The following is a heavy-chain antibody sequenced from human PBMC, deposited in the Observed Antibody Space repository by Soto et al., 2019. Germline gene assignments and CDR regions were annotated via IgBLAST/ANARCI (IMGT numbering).Heavy chain of an antibody. CDR1: GGSFSGYY. D-gene: IGHD3-22*01. V-gene: IGHV4-34*01. CDR2: INHSGST. J-gene: IGHJ5*02. CDR3: ARDLYYYDSSDFPHWFDP. Sequence: PSETLSLTCAVYGGSFSGYYWTWIRQPPGTGLEWIGEINHSGSTNYNPSLKSRVTISVDTSTRTAYMELRSLRSDDTAVYYCARDLYYYDSSDFPHWFDPWGQGTLVTVSS.